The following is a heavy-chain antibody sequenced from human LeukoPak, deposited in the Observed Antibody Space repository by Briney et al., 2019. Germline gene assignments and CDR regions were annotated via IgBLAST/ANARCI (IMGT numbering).Heavy chain of an antibody. CDR1: GFTFNTYG. CDR2: IRYDGSYK. V-gene: IGHV3-30*02. CDR3: ARDPYSGTYYQYYYYYMDV. Sequence: PGGSLRLSCAASGFTFNTYGMHWVRQAPGKGLGWVAFIRYDGSYKYYADSVKGRFTISRDNAKNSLYLQMNSLRDEDTAIYYCARDPYSGTYYQYYYYYMDVWGKGTTVTVSS. J-gene: IGHJ6*03. D-gene: IGHD1-26*01.